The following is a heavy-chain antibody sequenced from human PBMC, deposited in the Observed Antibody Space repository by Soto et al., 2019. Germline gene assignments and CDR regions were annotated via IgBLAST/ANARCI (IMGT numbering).Heavy chain of an antibody. CDR1: GFSLSTSGVG. CDR3: AHSGGHPTSLAHKKPAFDY. V-gene: IGHV2-5*02. D-gene: IGHD2-2*01. J-gene: IGHJ4*02. CDR2: IYWDDDK. Sequence: QITLKESGPTPVKPTQTLTLTCTFSGFSLSTSGVGVGWIRQPPGKALEWLALIYWDDDKRYSPSLKSRITNTKDTTKDHVVLTMTNMDPVDTATYYCAHSGGHPTSLAHKKPAFDYWGQGTLVTVSS.